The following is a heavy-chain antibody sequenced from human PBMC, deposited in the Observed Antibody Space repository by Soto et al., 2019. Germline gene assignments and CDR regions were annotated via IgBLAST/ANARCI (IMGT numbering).Heavy chain of an antibody. Sequence: SVKVSCKASGGTFSNYAISWVRQAPGQSLEWMGGILPILVRPNYAPKFQGRLTITADKSTTTVYMELSSLKSDDTAVYYCARAKRVDAVAGPFDYWGQGTLVTVSS. V-gene: IGHV1-69*06. CDR2: ILPILVRP. D-gene: IGHD6-19*01. CDR3: ARAKRVDAVAGPFDY. CDR1: GGTFSNYA. J-gene: IGHJ4*02.